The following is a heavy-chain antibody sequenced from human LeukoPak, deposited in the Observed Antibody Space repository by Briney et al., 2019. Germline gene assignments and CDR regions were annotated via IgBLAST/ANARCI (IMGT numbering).Heavy chain of an antibody. V-gene: IGHV3-21*01. Sequence: GGSLRLSCAASGFTFSSYAMSWVRQAPGKGLKWVSAISSSSSYIYYADSVKGRFTISRDNAKNSLYLQMNSMRAEDTAVYYCARDGSAPYYDFWSGYGMDVWGQGTTVTVSS. CDR3: ARDGSAPYYDFWSGYGMDV. CDR2: ISSSSSYI. CDR1: GFTFSSYA. D-gene: IGHD3-3*01. J-gene: IGHJ6*02.